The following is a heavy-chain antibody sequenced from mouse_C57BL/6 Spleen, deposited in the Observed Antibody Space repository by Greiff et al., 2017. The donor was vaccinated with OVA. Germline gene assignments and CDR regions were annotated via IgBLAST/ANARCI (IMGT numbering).Heavy chain of an antibody. CDR2: ISDGGSYT. Sequence: EVKLMESGGGLVKPGGSLKLSCAASGFTFSSYAMSWVRQTPETRLEWVATISDGGSYTYYPDNVKGRFTISRDNAKNNLYLQMSHLKSEDTAMYYCARGENYFDYWGQGTTLTVSS. J-gene: IGHJ2*01. V-gene: IGHV5-4*03. CDR3: ARGENYFDY. CDR1: GFTFSSYA.